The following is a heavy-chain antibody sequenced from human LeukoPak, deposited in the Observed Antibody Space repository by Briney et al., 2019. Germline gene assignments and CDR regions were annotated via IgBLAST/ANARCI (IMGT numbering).Heavy chain of an antibody. V-gene: IGHV3-48*03. CDR2: ISSSGSTI. Sequence: GKSLRLSCAASGFTFSSYDMHWVRQAPGKGLEWVSYISSSGSTIYYADSVKGRFTISRDNAKNSLYLQMNSLRAEDTAVYYCAELGITMIGGVWGKGTTVTISS. CDR1: GFTFSSYD. J-gene: IGHJ6*04. CDR3: AELGITMIGGV. D-gene: IGHD3-10*02.